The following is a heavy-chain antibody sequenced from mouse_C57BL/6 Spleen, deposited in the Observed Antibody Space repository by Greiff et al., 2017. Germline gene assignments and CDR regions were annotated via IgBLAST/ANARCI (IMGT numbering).Heavy chain of an antibody. CDR3: ARRADWYFDV. J-gene: IGHJ1*03. D-gene: IGHD3-3*01. V-gene: IGHV1-9*01. CDR2: ILPGGGST. Sequence: QVQLQQSGAELMKPGASVKLSCKATGYTFTGYWIAWVKQRPGHGLEWIGEILPGGGSTNYNEKFKGKATFTADTSSNTAYMQLSSLTSEDSAIYYWARRADWYFDVWGTGTTVTVSS. CDR1: GYTFTGYW.